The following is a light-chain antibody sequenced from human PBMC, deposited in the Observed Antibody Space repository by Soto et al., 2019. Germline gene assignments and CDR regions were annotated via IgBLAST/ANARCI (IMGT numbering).Light chain of an antibody. J-gene: IGKJ3*01. CDR3: QQSYTTPFT. CDR2: VAS. V-gene: IGKV1-39*01. CDR1: QNIDNS. Sequence: DIQLTQSPSSLSASVGDRVTITCRASQNIDNSLNWYQQKPGKAPRLLIYVASSLQSGVPSRFSGSGSGTEFTLTISSLQPEDFASYSCQQSYTTPFTFGPGTKVHV.